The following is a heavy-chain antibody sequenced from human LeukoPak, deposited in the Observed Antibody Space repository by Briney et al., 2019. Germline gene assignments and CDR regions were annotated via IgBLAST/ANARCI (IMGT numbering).Heavy chain of an antibody. V-gene: IGHV4-34*01. Sequence: SETLSLTCAVYGGSFSGYYWSWIRQPPGKGLEWIGEINHSGSTNYNPSLKSRVTISVDTSKNQFSLKLSSVTAADTAVYYCARTRLRSRDGFDPWGQGTLVTVSS. CDR1: GGSFSGYY. CDR2: INHSGST. J-gene: IGHJ5*02. D-gene: IGHD4-17*01. CDR3: ARTRLRSRDGFDP.